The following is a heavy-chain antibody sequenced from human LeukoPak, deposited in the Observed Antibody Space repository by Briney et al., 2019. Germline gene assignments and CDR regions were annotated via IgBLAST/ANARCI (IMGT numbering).Heavy chain of an antibody. CDR3: ARIESYHILYRPY. CDR2: ITDSGGT. D-gene: IGHD3-9*01. Sequence: SETLSLTCAVYGTSFSGYSWSWIRQSPGKGLEWIGEITDSGGTNYNPSFKSRLTISADTSKNQFSLKLASVTAADTAVYYCARIESYHILYRPYWGQGALVTVSS. V-gene: IGHV4-34*01. J-gene: IGHJ4*02. CDR1: GTSFSGYS.